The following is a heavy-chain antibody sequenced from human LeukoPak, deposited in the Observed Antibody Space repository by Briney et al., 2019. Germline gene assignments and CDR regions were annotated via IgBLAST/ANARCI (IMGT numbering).Heavy chain of an antibody. CDR3: ARVGRDSTLDY. D-gene: IGHD2-2*01. CDR1: GGSISSYY. CDR2: IYYSGST. J-gene: IGHJ4*02. V-gene: IGHV4-59*12. Sequence: PSETLSLTCTVSGGSISSYYWSWIRQPPGKGLEWIGYIYYSGSTNYNPSLKSRVTISVDTSKNQFSLKLSSVTAADTAVYYCARVGRDSTLDYWAREPWSPSPQ.